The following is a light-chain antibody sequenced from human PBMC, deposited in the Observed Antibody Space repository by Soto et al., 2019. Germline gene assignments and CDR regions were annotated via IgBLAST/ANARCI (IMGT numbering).Light chain of an antibody. CDR3: KQYDYLPSWT. CDR2: DTS. V-gene: IGKV1-33*01. CDR1: QDIRDS. Sequence: DIQLTQSPSSLSASIGDKVAITCQASQDIRDSLNWYQHKPGKAPKLLIFDTSNLETGVPSRFSGSRSGTTFTFTITNLQPDDVATYYCKQYDYLPSWTFGQGTKLDIK. J-gene: IGKJ2*02.